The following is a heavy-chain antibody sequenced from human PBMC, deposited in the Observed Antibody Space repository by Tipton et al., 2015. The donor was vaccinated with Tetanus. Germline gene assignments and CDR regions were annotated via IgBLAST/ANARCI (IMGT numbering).Heavy chain of an antibody. CDR3: ARDGFYYGSGSYYRAF. D-gene: IGHD3-10*01. V-gene: IGHV3-30-3*01. Sequence: SLRLSCAAPGFIFSSYAMHWLRQAPGKGLEWEALVAYDGNNKYYADSVKGRFTISRDNSKDTLYLQMNSLRPEDTAVYYCARDGFYYGSGSYYRAFWGQGTLVTVSS. CDR1: GFIFSSYA. J-gene: IGHJ4*02. CDR2: VAYDGNNK.